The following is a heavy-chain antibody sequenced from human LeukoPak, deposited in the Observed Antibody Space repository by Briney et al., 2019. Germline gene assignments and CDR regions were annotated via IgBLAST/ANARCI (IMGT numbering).Heavy chain of an antibody. CDR1: GYTFINHY. J-gene: IGHJ5*02. CDR3: TRTVNSWFDP. CDR2: IRPGDRST. Sequence: GASVKVSCKPSGYTFINHYIRWVRQAPGQGLEWMGVIRPGDRSTSYAQKFQGRVSVTSDTSTSTAYLELSSLRSDDTAVYYCTRTVNSWFDPWGQGTPVTVSS. D-gene: IGHD4-17*01. V-gene: IGHV1-46*01.